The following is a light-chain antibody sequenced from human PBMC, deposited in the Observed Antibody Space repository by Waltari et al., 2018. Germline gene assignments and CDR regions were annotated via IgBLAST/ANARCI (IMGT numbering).Light chain of an antibody. CDR3: QSYDSSLSGPVV. V-gene: IGLV1-40*01. CDR1: RSNIGAVYD. CDR2: RNN. Sequence: QSVLTQPPSVSGAPGQTVTISCTGSRSNIGAVYDVHWYQQVPGTAPKLLIFRNNNRPAGVPDRFSGSKSGPSASLAITGLRAEDEAYYYCQSYDSSLSGPVVFGGGTRLIVL. J-gene: IGLJ2*01.